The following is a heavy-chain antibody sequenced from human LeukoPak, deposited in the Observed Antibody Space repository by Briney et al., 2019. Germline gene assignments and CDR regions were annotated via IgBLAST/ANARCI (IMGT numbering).Heavy chain of an antibody. V-gene: IGHV1-69*04. J-gene: IGHJ4*02. CDR1: GDTFIPYT. D-gene: IGHD2-15*01. CDR3: ARDHCSPGTCLGGH. Sequence: ASVKVSCKASGDTFIPYTLSWVRQAPGQGLEWIGRIIPSLDVANYAQKFQGRVTLSADRDTATTYMEVTSLRSEDTAMYYCARDHCSPGTCLGGHWGQGTLVTVSS. CDR2: IIPSLDVA.